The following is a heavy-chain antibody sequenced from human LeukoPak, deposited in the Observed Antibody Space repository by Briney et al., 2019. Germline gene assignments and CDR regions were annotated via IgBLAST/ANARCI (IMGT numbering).Heavy chain of an antibody. CDR2: IYYSGST. J-gene: IGHJ4*02. V-gene: IGHV4-59*01. CDR3: AREPHFDY. Sequence: SETLSLTCTVSGGSISSYYWSWIRQPPGKGLAWIGYIYYSGSTNYNPSLKSRVTISVDTSKNQFSLKLSSVTAADTAVYYCAREPHFDYWGQGTLVTVSS. CDR1: GGSISSYY.